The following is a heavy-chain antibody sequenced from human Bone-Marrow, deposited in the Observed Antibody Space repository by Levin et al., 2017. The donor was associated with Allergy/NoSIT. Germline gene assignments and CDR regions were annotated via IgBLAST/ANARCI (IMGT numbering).Heavy chain of an antibody. CDR1: GFTFSSYA. J-gene: IGHJ1*01. Sequence: GESLKISCAASGFTFSSYAMSWVRQAPGKGLEWVSAISGSGGSTYYADSVKGRFTISRDNSKNTLYLQMNSLRAEDTAVYYCAKDGRVQGVIITGHWGQGTLVTVSS. V-gene: IGHV3-23*01. CDR2: ISGSGGST. CDR3: AKDGRVQGVIITGH. D-gene: IGHD3-10*01.